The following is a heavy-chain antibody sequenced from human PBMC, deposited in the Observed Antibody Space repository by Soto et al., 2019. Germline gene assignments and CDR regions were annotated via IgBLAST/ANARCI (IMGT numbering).Heavy chain of an antibody. CDR1: GFSLTTSGVG. CDR2: IYWDDDK. J-gene: IGHJ6*02. Sequence: QITLKESGPTLVKPTQTLTLTCTFSGFSLTTSGVGVGWIRQPPGKALEWLALIYWDDDKRYSPSLKNRLTITKDTTRNQVVLTLIDLDPVDTATYYGAHKSVVPFGMDVWGQGTTVTVAS. V-gene: IGHV2-5*02. D-gene: IGHD3-10*01. CDR3: AHKSVVPFGMDV.